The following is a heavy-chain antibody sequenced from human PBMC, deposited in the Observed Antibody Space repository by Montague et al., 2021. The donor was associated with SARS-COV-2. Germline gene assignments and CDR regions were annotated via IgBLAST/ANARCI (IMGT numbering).Heavy chain of an antibody. Sequence: SETLSLTCTVSGGSIGSDYWSWIRQPPGKGLEWIGDINFSGTTXXXPSXTSRVTISVDTSKNQFSLKVTPVTAADTAVYYCARHYYGSGCFDYWGQGILVTVSS. J-gene: IGHJ4*02. V-gene: IGHV4-59*01. CDR3: ARHYYGSGCFDY. CDR1: GGSIGSDY. D-gene: IGHD3-10*01. CDR2: INFSGTT.